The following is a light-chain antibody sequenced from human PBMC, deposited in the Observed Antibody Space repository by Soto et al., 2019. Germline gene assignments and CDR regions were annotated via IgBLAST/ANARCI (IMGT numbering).Light chain of an antibody. J-gene: IGKJ4*01. Sequence: EIVLTQSPGTLSLSPGERATLSCRASQSVSNNYLAWYQQKPGQAPRLFIYGTSSRATGIPDRFSGSGSGTDFTLTISRLEPEDFAVYYCQHYGSPLTFGGGTKVDIK. CDR2: GTS. CDR1: QSVSNNY. V-gene: IGKV3-20*01. CDR3: QHYGSPLT.